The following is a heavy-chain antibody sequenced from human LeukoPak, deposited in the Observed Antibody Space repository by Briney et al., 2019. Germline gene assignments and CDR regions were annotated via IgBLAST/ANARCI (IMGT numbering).Heavy chain of an antibody. CDR3: ARNDCSSTSCQFGDAFDI. Sequence: PSQTLSLTCTVSGSSISSGDYYWSWIRQPPGKGLEWIGYIYYTVSTFYNPSLKSRVAISVDTSKNLFSLKLTSVTAADTAVYYCARNDCSSTSCQFGDAFDIWGQGAMVTVSS. J-gene: IGHJ3*02. CDR1: GSSISSGDYY. D-gene: IGHD2-2*01. V-gene: IGHV4-30-4*08. CDR2: IYYTVST.